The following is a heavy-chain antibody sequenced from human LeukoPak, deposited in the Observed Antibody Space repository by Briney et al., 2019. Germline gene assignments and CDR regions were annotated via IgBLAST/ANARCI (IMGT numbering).Heavy chain of an antibody. CDR3: AKDLGFGELSRYFDL. V-gene: IGHV3-23*01. CDR1: GFTFRRYG. J-gene: IGHJ2*01. CDR2: ISGSDGST. Sequence: PGGSLRLSCAASGFTFRRYGMSWVHQAAGKGLEWVSGISGSDGSTYYADSVKGRFTISRDNSKNTLYLQMNSLRAEDTAVYYCAKDLGFGELSRYFDLWGRGTLVTVSS. D-gene: IGHD3-10*01.